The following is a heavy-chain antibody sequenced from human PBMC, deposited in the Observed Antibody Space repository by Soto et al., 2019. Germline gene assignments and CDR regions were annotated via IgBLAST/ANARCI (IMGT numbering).Heavy chain of an antibody. CDR2: IYYSGST. CDR1: GGSISSGGYY. Sequence: PSETLSLTCTVSGGSISSGGYYWSWIRQHPGKGLEWIGYIYYSGSTYYNPSLKSRVTISVDTSKNQFSLKLSSVTAADTAVYYCARDAGNCSGGSCYHRWFDPWGQGTLVTVSS. J-gene: IGHJ5*02. D-gene: IGHD2-15*01. CDR3: ARDAGNCSGGSCYHRWFDP. V-gene: IGHV4-31*03.